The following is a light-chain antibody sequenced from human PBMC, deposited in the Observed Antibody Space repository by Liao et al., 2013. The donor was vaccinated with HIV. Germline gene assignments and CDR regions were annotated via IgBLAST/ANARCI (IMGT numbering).Light chain of an antibody. CDR3: QVWDSSSDHPGV. CDR1: KLGDKN. CDR2: QDT. Sequence: LDLTQPPSVSVSPGQTASITCSGDKLGDKNVCWYQQKPGQSPVPVIYQDTKRPSGIPERFSGSKSGNTATLTISRVEAGDEADYYCQVWDSSSDHPGVFGTGTKVTV. V-gene: IGLV3-1*01. J-gene: IGLJ1*01.